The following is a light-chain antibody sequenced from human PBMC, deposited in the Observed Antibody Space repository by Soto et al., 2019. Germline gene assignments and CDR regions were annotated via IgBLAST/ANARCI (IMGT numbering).Light chain of an antibody. Sequence: EIVMTQSPATLSVSPGERATLSCRASQGIGNTLAWYQQKPGQTPRLLFYDASNRATGIPARFSGSGSGTDFTLTISSLEPEDFALYYCQQRSNWPLTFGGGTKVEIK. V-gene: IGKV3D-11*01. CDR3: QQRSNWPLT. CDR2: DAS. CDR1: QGIGNT. J-gene: IGKJ4*01.